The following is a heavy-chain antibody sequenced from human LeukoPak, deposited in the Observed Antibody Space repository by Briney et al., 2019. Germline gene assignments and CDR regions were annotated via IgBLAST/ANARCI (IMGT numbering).Heavy chain of an antibody. D-gene: IGHD3-10*01. V-gene: IGHV3-43*01. CDR3: AKDHYYGSGSYSRWGYFDY. CDR2: ISWDGGST. CDR1: GFTFGDYT. J-gene: IGHJ4*02. Sequence: PGGSLRLSCAASGFTFGDYTMHWVRQAPGKGLEWASLISWDGGSTYYADSVKGRFTTSRDNSKNSLYLQMNSLRTEDTALYFCAKDHYYGSGSYSRWGYFDYWGQGTLVTVSS.